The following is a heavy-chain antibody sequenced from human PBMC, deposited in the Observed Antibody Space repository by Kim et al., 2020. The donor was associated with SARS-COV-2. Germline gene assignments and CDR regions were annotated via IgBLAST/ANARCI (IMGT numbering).Heavy chain of an antibody. V-gene: IGHV3-23*01. CDR3: AKCHSGWGNDPFDI. D-gene: IGHD3-10*01. CDR1: GFTFSNYA. J-gene: IGHJ3*02. Sequence: GGSLRLSCAASGFTFSNYAMSWVRQAPGKGLEWVSSIRGGGAGTLYADSVKGRCTISRDNSRNTLSLQLNSLRAEDTAIYYCAKCHSGWGNDPFDICGLGTTVYFSS. CDR2: IRGGGAGT.